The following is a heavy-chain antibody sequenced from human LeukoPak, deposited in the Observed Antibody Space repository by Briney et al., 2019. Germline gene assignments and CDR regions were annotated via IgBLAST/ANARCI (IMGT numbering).Heavy chain of an antibody. CDR3: ARLLGEAYGMDV. V-gene: IGHV4-34*01. Sequence: SETLSLTCAAYGGSFSGYYWSWIRQPPGKGLEWIGEINHSGSTNYNPSLKSRVTISVDTSKNQFSLKLSSVTAADTAVYYCARLLGEAYGMDVWGQGTTVTVSS. D-gene: IGHD3-10*01. CDR1: GGSFSGYY. J-gene: IGHJ6*02. CDR2: INHSGST.